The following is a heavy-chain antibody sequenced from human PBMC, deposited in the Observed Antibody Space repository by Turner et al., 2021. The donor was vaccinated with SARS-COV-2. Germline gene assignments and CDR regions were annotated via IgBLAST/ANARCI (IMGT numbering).Heavy chain of an antibody. J-gene: IGHJ6*02. CDR2: IYYSGSA. V-gene: IGHV4-39*01. D-gene: IGHD5-18*01. CDR3: ARLMDTAMDYYGTDV. Sequence: QLQLQESGPGLVKPSETLSLTCTVSGGSISSTSYYWGWTRQPPGKGLEGIGNIYYSGSAYYNPPRKSRVTISVDPSKNQFSLKLTSVTAADTAVYYCARLMDTAMDYYGTDVWGQGTTVTVSS. CDR1: GGSISSTSYY.